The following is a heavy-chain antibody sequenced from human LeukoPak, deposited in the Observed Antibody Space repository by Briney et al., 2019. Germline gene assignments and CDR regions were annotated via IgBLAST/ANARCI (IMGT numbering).Heavy chain of an antibody. CDR1: GDSVSSYY. CDR3: ARLDYFDSSGYPSYFDY. D-gene: IGHD3-22*01. Sequence: PSETLSLTCTVSGDSVSSYYWSWIRQPPGKALEWIGYIYYSGSTNYNPSLKSRVTISVDTSKNQFSLKLSSVTAADTAVYYCARLDYFDSSGYPSYFDYWGQGTLVTVFS. CDR2: IYYSGST. V-gene: IGHV4-59*02. J-gene: IGHJ4*02.